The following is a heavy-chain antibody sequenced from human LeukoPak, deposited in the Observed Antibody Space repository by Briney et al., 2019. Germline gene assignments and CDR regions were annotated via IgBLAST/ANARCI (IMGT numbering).Heavy chain of an antibody. CDR2: IIPMFGTT. CDR1: GGTFSSYV. D-gene: IGHD2-2*01. Sequence: ASVKVSCKASGGTFSSYVISWVRQAPGQGLEWMGGIIPMFGTTKYAQKFQGRVTITADQSTRTAYMEMSSLRSEDTALYYCSTVGSSASDPYDYWGQGTLVTVSS. CDR3: STVGSSASDPYDY. V-gene: IGHV1-69*01. J-gene: IGHJ4*02.